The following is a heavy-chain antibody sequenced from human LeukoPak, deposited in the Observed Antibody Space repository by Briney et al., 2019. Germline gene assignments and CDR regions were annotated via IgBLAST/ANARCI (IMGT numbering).Heavy chain of an antibody. CDR1: GFTFSSYW. V-gene: IGHV3-7*01. Sequence: GGSLRLLCTASGFTFSSYWMNWVRQAPGKGLEWVANIDQDGSERSYVDSVKGRFSISRGNAHNSLYLQMNSLRAEDTAVYYCARVRQDSIGYRALDIWGKGTLVTVSS. CDR2: IDQDGSER. CDR3: ARVRQDSIGYRALDI. D-gene: IGHD3-22*01. J-gene: IGHJ3*02.